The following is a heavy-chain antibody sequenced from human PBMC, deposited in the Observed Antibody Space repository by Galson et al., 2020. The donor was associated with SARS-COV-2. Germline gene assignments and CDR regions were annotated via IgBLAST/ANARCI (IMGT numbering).Heavy chain of an antibody. D-gene: IGHD1-26*01. CDR1: GRSLSGHY. J-gene: IGHJ3*02. CDR2: VSQSGSI. CDR3: ATDVSGAHSSTAYEI. V-gene: IGHV4-34*01. Sequence: SETLSLTCGVTGRSLSGHYRSWIRQSPGKGLEWIGEVSQSGSINTNPSPKSRVTISLDTFKNQFSLKLHSVTAADRGVYYCATDVSGAHSSTAYEIWGQGTVVTVSS.